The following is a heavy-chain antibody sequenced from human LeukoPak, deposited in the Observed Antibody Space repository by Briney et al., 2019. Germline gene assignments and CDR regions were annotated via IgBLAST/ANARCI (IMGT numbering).Heavy chain of an antibody. D-gene: IGHD3-22*01. V-gene: IGHV1-3*01. J-gene: IGHJ4*02. CDR1: GYTFTSYP. CDR2: INAGNGNT. CDR3: ARDRDYYDSSGYLDY. Sequence: ASVKVSCKASGYTFTSYPMHWVRQAPGQRLEWMGWINAGNGNTKYSQKFQGRVTITRDTSASTAYMELSSLRSEDTAVYYCARDRDYYDSSGYLDYWGQGTLVTVSS.